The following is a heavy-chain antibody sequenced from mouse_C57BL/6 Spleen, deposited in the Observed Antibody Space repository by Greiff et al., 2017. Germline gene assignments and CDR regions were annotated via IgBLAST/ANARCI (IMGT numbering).Heavy chain of an antibody. V-gene: IGHV14-3*01. CDR3: AREDGYDGYAMDY. CDR2: IDPANGNT. CDR1: GFNIKNTY. D-gene: IGHD2-2*01. Sequence: EVKLQESVAELVRPGASVKLSCTASGFNIKNTYMHWVKQRPEQGLEWIGRIDPANGNTKYAPKFQGKATITADTSSNTAYLQLSSLTSEDTAIYYGAREDGYDGYAMDYWGQGTSVTVSS. J-gene: IGHJ4*01.